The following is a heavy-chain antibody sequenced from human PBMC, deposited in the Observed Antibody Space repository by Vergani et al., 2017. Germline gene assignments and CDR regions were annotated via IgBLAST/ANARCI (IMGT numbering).Heavy chain of an antibody. V-gene: IGHV4-31*03. CDR2: IYYSGST. CDR1: GGSISSGGYY. Sequence: QVQLQESGPGLVKPSQTLSLTCTVSGGSISSGGYYWSWIRQHPGKGLEWIGYIYYSGSTYYNPSLKSRVTISVDTSKNQFSLKLSSVTAADTAVYYCARGYGYYYDSSGYPPPGGWFDPWGQGTLVTVSS. CDR3: ARGYGYYYDSSGYPPPGGWFDP. J-gene: IGHJ5*02. D-gene: IGHD3-22*01.